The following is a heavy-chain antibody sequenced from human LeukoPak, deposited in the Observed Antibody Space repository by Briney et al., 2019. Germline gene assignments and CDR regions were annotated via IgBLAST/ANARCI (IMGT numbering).Heavy chain of an antibody. CDR3: ARQPGGTAAFDI. CDR2: ISYTGGEI. D-gene: IGHD6-13*01. CDR1: GGSINSYY. J-gene: IGHJ3*02. Sequence: PSDTLSLTCTVSGGSINSYYWSWIRQPPGKGLEWIGYISYTGGEINYNPSLKSRLTISVDTSKNQFSLMLTSVTAADTAVYYCARQPGGTAAFDIWAQGTMVTVSS. V-gene: IGHV4-59*08.